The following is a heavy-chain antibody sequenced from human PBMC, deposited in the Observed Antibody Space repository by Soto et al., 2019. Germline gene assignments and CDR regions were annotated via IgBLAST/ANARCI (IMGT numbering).Heavy chain of an antibody. Sequence: GASVKVSCKASGYTFTSNDINWVRQATGQGLEWMGWMNPNSGNTGYAQKFQGRVTMTRNTSISTAYMELSSLRSEDTAVYYCARLRLFSGYFDWLLSPDAFDIWGQGTMVTVSS. CDR3: ARLRLFSGYFDWLLSPDAFDI. CDR1: GYTFTSND. CDR2: MNPNSGNT. J-gene: IGHJ3*02. V-gene: IGHV1-8*01. D-gene: IGHD3-9*01.